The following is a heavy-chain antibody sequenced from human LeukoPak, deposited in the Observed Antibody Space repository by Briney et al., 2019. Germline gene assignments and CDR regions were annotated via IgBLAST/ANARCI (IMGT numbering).Heavy chain of an antibody. CDR2: IKEDGSET. V-gene: IGHV3-7*01. J-gene: IGHJ4*02. D-gene: IGHD2-2*01. CDR1: GFTFSTSW. Sequence: PGGSLRLSCAASGFTFSTSWMNWIRQAPGKGLEWVASIKEDGSETYYADSVKGRFTVSRDNAKNSLFLQMNSLRPEDTSVYFCARSPTSWYFDYWGQGTLVTVSS. CDR3: ARSPTSWYFDY.